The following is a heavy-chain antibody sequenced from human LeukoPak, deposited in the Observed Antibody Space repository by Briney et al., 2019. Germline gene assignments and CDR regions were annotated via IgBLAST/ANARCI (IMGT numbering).Heavy chain of an antibody. J-gene: IGHJ4*02. Sequence: GGFLRLSCAASGFTFSSYWMTWVRQAPGKGLEWVANIKQDGSEKYYVDSVKGRFTISRDNSKNTLSLQMNSLRAEDTAVYSCATDRYYYGSGSYYSIDYWGQGTRVTVSS. CDR3: ATDRYYYGSGSYYSIDY. D-gene: IGHD3-10*01. CDR2: IKQDGSEK. V-gene: IGHV3-7*01. CDR1: GFTFSSYW.